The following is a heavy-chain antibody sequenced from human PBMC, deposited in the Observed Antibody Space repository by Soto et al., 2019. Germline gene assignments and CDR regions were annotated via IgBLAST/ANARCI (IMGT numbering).Heavy chain of an antibody. Sequence: GGSLRLSCAASGFTVSSNYMSWVRQAPGKGLEWVSVIYSGGSTYYADSVKGRFTISRDNSKNTLYLQMNSLRAEDTAVYYCARGSVGRVGGVIKAYYFAFRGQGTLDPVSS. V-gene: IGHV3-66*01. J-gene: IGHJ4*02. D-gene: IGHD3-10*01. CDR2: IYSGGST. CDR3: ARGSVGRVGGVIKAYYFAF. CDR1: GFTVSSNY.